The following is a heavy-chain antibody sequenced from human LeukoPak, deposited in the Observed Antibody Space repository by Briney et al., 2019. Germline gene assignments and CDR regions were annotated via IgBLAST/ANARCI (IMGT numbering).Heavy chain of an antibody. CDR3: AKDGDIVLMVYGIFDY. D-gene: IGHD2-8*01. CDR2: ISGSGGST. V-gene: IGHV3-23*01. J-gene: IGHJ4*02. CDR1: GFTFSSYA. Sequence: GGSLRLSCASSGFTFSSYAMSWVRQAPGKGLEWVSAISGSGGSTYYADSVKGRFTISRDNSKNTLYLQMNSLRAEDTAVYYCAKDGDIVLMVYGIFDYWGQGTLVTVSS.